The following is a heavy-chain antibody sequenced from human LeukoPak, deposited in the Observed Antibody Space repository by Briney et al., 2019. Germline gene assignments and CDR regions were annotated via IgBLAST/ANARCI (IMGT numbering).Heavy chain of an antibody. J-gene: IGHJ2*01. CDR1: GFTFSTYT. D-gene: IGHD5-12*01. CDR3: ASSGYDLDWYFDL. V-gene: IGHV3-21*01. Sequence: GGSLRLSCAASGFTFSTYTINWVRQAPGKGLQWVSSMSSSGDSIHLADSVKGRSSISRGSANNSLYLQMNSLGAEDTAVYYCASSGYDLDWYFDLWGRGTLVTVSS. CDR2: MSSSGDSI.